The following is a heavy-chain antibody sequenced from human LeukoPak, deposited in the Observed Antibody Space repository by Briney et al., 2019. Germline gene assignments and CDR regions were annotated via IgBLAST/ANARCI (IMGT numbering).Heavy chain of an antibody. J-gene: IGHJ4*02. D-gene: IGHD6-19*01. Sequence: ASVTVSCKASGYTFTDYYMHWVRQAPGQALEWTGWNNPNSGGTNYAQKFRGRVAMTRDTSISTTYMELSRLRSSDTVVYFCARDPTVAVAGRQIVALVNDYWGQGTLVTVSS. CDR1: GYTFTDYY. V-gene: IGHV1-2*02. CDR3: ARDPTVAVAGRQIVALVNDY. CDR2: NNPNSGGT.